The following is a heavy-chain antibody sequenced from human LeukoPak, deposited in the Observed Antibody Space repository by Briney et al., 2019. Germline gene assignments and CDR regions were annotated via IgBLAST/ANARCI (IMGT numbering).Heavy chain of an antibody. CDR2: FDPEDGET. Sequence: ASVKVSCTVSGYTLTELSMHWVRQAPGKGLEWMGGFDPEDGETIYAQKFQGRVTMTEDTSTDTAYMELSSLRSEDTAVYYCATGSRREQQLIFDYWGQGTLVTVSS. D-gene: IGHD6-13*01. J-gene: IGHJ4*02. CDR3: ATGSRREQQLIFDY. CDR1: GYTLTELS. V-gene: IGHV1-24*01.